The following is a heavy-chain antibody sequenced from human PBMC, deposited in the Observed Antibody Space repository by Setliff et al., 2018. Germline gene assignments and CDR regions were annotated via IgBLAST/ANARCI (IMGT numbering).Heavy chain of an antibody. D-gene: IGHD3-3*01. Sequence: PGGSLRLSCTASGFSFSDAWMNWVRLVPGKGLEWVGRIKRRSDGATIDYAAPMKGRFTISREDSEDTLYLQMNSLKTEDTAVYYCTRARDRSGYWDFDYWGQGTLVTVSS. CDR3: TRARDRSGYWDFDY. J-gene: IGHJ4*02. V-gene: IGHV3-15*07. CDR1: GFSFSDAW. CDR2: IKRRSDGATI.